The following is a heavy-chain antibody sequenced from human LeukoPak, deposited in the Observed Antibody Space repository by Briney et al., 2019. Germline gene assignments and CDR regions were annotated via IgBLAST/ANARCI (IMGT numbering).Heavy chain of an antibody. CDR3: ARASDDSSGYYSNFDY. CDR2: INHSGST. Sequence: SETLSLTCAVSGGSFSGYYWSWIRQPPGKGLEWIGEINHSGSTNYNPSLKSRVTISVDTPKNQFSLKLSSVTAADTAVYYCARASDDSSGYYSNFDYWGQGTLVTVSS. CDR1: GGSFSGYY. D-gene: IGHD3-22*01. V-gene: IGHV4-34*01. J-gene: IGHJ4*02.